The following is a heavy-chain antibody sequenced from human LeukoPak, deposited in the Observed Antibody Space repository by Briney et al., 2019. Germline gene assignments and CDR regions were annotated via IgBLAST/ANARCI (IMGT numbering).Heavy chain of an antibody. V-gene: IGHV3-74*01. CDR1: GFTFSSYW. D-gene: IGHD2-15*01. CDR2: INSDGSST. CDR3: AKLGYCSGGSCYPGEADY. J-gene: IGHJ4*02. Sequence: PGGSLRLSCAASGFTFSSYWMHWVRHAPGKGLVWVSRINSDGSSTSYADSVKGRFTISRDNAKNTLYLQMNSLRAEDTAVYYCAKLGYCSGGSCYPGEADYWGQGTLVTVSS.